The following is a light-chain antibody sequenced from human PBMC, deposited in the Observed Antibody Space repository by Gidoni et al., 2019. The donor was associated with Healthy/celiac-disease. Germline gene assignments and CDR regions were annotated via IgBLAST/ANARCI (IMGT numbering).Light chain of an antibody. J-gene: IGKJ3*01. CDR3: QQRSNWPLIFT. CDR2: DAS. Sequence: EIVLTQSPATLSLSPGERATLSCRASQSVSSYLAWYQQKPGQAPRLLIYDASNWATGIPARFSGSGSGTDFTLTISSLEPEDFAVYYCQQRSNWPLIFTFXPXTKVDIK. CDR1: QSVSSY. V-gene: IGKV3-11*01.